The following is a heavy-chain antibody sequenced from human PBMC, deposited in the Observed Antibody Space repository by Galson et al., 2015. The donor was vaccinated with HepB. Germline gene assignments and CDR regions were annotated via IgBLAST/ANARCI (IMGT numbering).Heavy chain of an antibody. CDR1: GYTFTSYY. J-gene: IGHJ4*02. Sequence: SVKVSCKASGYTFTSYYMHWVRQAPGQGLEWMGIINPSGGSTSYAQKFQGRVTMTRDTSTSTVYMELSSLRSEDTAVYYCAKGGRRDGYYSCCVDYWGQGTLVTVSS. D-gene: IGHD5-24*01. CDR2: INPSGGST. V-gene: IGHV1-46*01. CDR3: AKGGRRDGYYSCCVDY.